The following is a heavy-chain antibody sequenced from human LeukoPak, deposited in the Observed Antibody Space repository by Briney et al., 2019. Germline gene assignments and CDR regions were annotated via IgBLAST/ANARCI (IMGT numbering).Heavy chain of an antibody. Sequence: GGSLTLSYAVSGLIFSDYGFHWVRQPPGKGLEWLAVTGFDGSNKQYADSVKGRFTTSRVDSKHTLYLQINFLKSEGPAIYYCARWGGTRQYYFDYWGQGTLVTVSS. J-gene: IGHJ4*02. CDR3: ARWGGTRQYYFDY. V-gene: IGHV3-33*01. CDR1: GLIFSDYG. D-gene: IGHD1-1*01. CDR2: TGFDGSNK.